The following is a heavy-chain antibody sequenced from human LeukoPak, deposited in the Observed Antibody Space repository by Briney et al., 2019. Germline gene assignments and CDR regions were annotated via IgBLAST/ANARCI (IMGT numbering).Heavy chain of an antibody. Sequence: SGTLSLTCTVSGGSISSYYWSWIRQPPGKGLEWIGYIYYSGSTNYNPSLKSRVTISVDTSKNQFSLKLSSVTAADTAVYYCATGHYVWGSYRYTYVYSGQGTLVTVSS. CDR3: ATGHYVWGSYRYTYVY. J-gene: IGHJ4*02. V-gene: IGHV4-59*01. CDR2: IYYSGST. D-gene: IGHD3-16*02. CDR1: GGSISSYY.